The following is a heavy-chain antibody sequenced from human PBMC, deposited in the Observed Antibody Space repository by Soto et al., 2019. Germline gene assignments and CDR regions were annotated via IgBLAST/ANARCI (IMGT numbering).Heavy chain of an antibody. J-gene: IGHJ5*02. D-gene: IGHD3-10*01. CDR2: IYWDDDK. V-gene: IGHV2-5*02. CDR1: GFSLSTSGVG. CDR3: APRRVVRGILMGFDP. Sequence: QITLKESGPTLVKPTQTLTLTCTFSGFSLSTSGVGVGWIRQPPGKALEWLALIYWDDDKRYSPSLKSRLTSTKDTSKNHVVLTMTNMDPVDTATYYCAPRRVVRGILMGFDPWGQGTLVTVSS.